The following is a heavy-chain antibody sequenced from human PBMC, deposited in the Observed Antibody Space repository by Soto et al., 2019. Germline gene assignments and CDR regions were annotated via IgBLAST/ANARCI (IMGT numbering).Heavy chain of an antibody. V-gene: IGHV4-31*03. D-gene: IGHD2-2*02. Sequence: QVQLQESGPGLVKPSQTLSLTCTVSGGSISSGGYYWSWIRQHPGKGLEWIGYIYYSGSTYYNPSLKSRVTISVDTSKNQFSLKLSSVTAADTAVYYCARAVDCSSTSCYIGSASQFDPWGQGTLVTVSS. CDR1: GGSISSGGYY. J-gene: IGHJ5*02. CDR3: ARAVDCSSTSCYIGSASQFDP. CDR2: IYYSGST.